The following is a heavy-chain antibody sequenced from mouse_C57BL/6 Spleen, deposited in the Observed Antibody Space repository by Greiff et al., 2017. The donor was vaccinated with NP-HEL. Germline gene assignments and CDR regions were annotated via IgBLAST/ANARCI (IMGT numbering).Heavy chain of an antibody. CDR3: ARALYDYDRALFAY. D-gene: IGHD2-4*01. J-gene: IGHJ3*01. Sequence: VQLQQSGAELVKPGASVKLSCKASGYTFTSYWMHWVKQRPGQGLEWIGMIHPNSGSTNYNEKFKSKATLTVDKSSSTAYMQISSLTSEDSAVYYCARALYDYDRALFAYWGQGTLVTVSA. V-gene: IGHV1-64*01. CDR2: IHPNSGST. CDR1: GYTFTSYW.